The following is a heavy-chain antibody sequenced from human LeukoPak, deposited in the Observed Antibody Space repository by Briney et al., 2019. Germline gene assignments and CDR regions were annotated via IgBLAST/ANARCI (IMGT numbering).Heavy chain of an antibody. CDR2: INHSGST. Sequence: SETLSLTCAVYGGSFSGYCWSWIRQPPGKGLEWIGEINHSGSTNYNPSLKSRVTISVDTSKNQFSLKLSSVTAADTAVYYCAREGFDYWGQGTLVTVSS. CDR3: AREGFDY. J-gene: IGHJ4*02. CDR1: GGSFSGYC. V-gene: IGHV4-34*01.